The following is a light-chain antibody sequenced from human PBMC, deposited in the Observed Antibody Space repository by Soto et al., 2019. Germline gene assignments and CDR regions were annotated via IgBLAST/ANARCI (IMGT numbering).Light chain of an antibody. CDR2: EVS. CDR3: NSYTSSSARV. J-gene: IGLJ3*02. Sequence: QSVLTQPASVSGSPGQSITISCTGTSSDVGAYNYVSWYQQHPGKAPKLMIYEVSNRPSGVSNRFSGSKSGNTASLTISGPQAEDEADYYCNSYTSSSARVFGGGTKLTVL. CDR1: SSDVGAYNY. V-gene: IGLV2-14*01.